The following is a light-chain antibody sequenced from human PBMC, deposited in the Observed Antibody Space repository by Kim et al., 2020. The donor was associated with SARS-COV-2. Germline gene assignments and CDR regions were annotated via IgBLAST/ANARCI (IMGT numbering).Light chain of an antibody. CDR3: QQYNSCPCT. J-gene: IGKJ4*01. Sequence: VSPGERATISCRASQSISSCLAWYQQKPGQAPRLLIYDASTRASGIPSRFSGSGSGTEFTLTISSLQSDDFAFYYCQQYNSCPCTFGEGTKVDIK. CDR2: DAS. CDR1: QSISSC. V-gene: IGKV3-15*01.